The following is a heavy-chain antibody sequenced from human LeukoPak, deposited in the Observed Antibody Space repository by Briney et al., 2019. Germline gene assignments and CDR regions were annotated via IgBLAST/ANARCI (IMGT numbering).Heavy chain of an antibody. CDR2: IGGSDGTT. V-gene: IGHV3-23*01. J-gene: IGHJ4*02. CDR3: AKRDSSGSYPYYFDS. Sequence: PGGSLRLSCVTSGFTFSRHSMSWVRLAPGKGLEWVSAIGGSDGTTYYADSVRGRFTISRDNSKDTLYLQMNSLRAEDTAVYYCAKRDSSGSYPYYFDSWGQGTLVTVSS. D-gene: IGHD3-22*01. CDR1: GFTFSRHS.